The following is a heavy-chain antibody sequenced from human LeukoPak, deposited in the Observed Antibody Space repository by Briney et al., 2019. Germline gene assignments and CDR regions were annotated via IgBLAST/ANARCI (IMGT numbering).Heavy chain of an antibody. J-gene: IGHJ4*02. Sequence: GGSLRLSCAASGFTFSSYAMSWVRQAPGKGLEWVSAISGSDGRTYYADSVKGRFNISRDNSKNTLSLQMNSLRAEDTAVYYCGKDASHWEPPDYRGQVTLVIVSS. CDR2: ISGSDGRT. CDR3: GKDASHWEPPDY. D-gene: IGHD1-26*01. V-gene: IGHV3-23*01. CDR1: GFTFSSYA.